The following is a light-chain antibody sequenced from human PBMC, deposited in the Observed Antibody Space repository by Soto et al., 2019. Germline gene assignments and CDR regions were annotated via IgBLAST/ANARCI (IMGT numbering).Light chain of an antibody. J-gene: IGLJ2*01. Sequence: QSVLAQPPSASGTPGQRVTISCSGSNSNIGRNDVTWYQQVPGTAPQCLIYSNDQRPSGVPDRISGSRSGTSASLAISGLQSGDEAEYYCAAWDDTLLDRVFGGGTQMTVL. CDR1: NSNIGRND. CDR2: SND. CDR3: AAWDDTLLDRV. V-gene: IGLV1-44*01.